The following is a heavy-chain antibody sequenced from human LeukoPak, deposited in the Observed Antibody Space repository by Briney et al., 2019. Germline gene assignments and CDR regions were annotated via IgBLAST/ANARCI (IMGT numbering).Heavy chain of an antibody. CDR2: INSDGSST. CDR3: ARGPASIGYCSGGSCYGYYMDV. D-gene: IGHD2-15*01. Sequence: PGGSLRLSCAASGFTFSSYWMHWVRQAPGKGLVWVSRINSDGSSTSYADSVKGRFTISRDNAKNTLYLQMNSLRAEDTAVYYCARGPASIGYCSGGSCYGYYMDVWGKGTTVTVS. V-gene: IGHV3-74*01. J-gene: IGHJ6*03. CDR1: GFTFSSYW.